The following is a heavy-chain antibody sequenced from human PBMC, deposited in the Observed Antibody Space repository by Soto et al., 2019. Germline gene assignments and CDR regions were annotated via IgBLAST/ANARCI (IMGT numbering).Heavy chain of an antibody. CDR3: ARGSGHDWSADRWFDP. CDR2: INHSGST. CDR1: GGSFSGYY. J-gene: IGHJ5*02. Sequence: SETLSLTCAVYGGSFSGYYWSWIRQPPGKGLEWIGEINHSGSTNYNPSLKSRVTISVDTSKNQFSLKLSSVTAADTAVYYCARGSGHDWSADRWFDPWRQGTLVTVSS. D-gene: IGHD3-3*01. V-gene: IGHV4-34*01.